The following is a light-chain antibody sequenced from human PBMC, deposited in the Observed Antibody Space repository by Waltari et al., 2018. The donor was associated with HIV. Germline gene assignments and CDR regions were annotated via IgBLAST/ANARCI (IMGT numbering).Light chain of an antibody. Sequence: DIVMTQSPLSLSVTPGEPASISCKASESLLHSNGNNYLNWYVQKPGQSPQPLIYLGSSRASGVPDRFSGGGSGTDFTLRINRVEAEDVGVYYCMQSLQIPFTCGQGTKLEIK. CDR1: ESLLHSNGNNY. CDR3: MQSLQIPFT. V-gene: IGKV2-28*01. CDR2: LGS. J-gene: IGKJ2*01.